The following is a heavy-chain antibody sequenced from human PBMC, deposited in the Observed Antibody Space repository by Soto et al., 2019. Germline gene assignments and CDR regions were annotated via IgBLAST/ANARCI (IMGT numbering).Heavy chain of an antibody. CDR1: GYTFTSYG. J-gene: IGHJ4*02. Sequence: ASVKVSCKTSGYTFTSYGISWVRQAPGQGLEWMGWISTSKRNTNYAQKFQGRVTMTTDTYTNTAYMELRSLRSDDTAVYYCATRSPAFDYWGQGTLVTVSS. CDR3: ATRSPAFDY. CDR2: ISTSKRNT. V-gene: IGHV1-18*01.